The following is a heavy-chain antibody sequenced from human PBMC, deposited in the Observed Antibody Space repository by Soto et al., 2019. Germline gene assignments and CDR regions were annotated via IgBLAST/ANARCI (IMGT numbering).Heavy chain of an antibody. J-gene: IGHJ6*02. Sequence: QVQLVQSGAEVKKPGSSVKVSCKASGGTFSSYAISWVRQAPGQGLEWMGGIIPMFGTPNYAQQFQGRVTFPADESTSTAYMELSSLRSEDTAIYYCASPYCSSSSCYQSILDYYSYGVDVWGQGTTVTVSS. D-gene: IGHD2-2*01. CDR2: IIPMFGTP. CDR1: GGTFSSYA. CDR3: ASPYCSSSSCYQSILDYYSYGVDV. V-gene: IGHV1-69*01.